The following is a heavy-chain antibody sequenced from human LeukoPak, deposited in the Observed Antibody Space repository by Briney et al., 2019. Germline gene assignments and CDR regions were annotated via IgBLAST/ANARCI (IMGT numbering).Heavy chain of an antibody. J-gene: IGHJ4*02. CDR3: ARLLNYGSGSSDYFDY. V-gene: IGHV5-51*01. CDR2: IYPGDSDT. D-gene: IGHD3-10*01. CDR1: GYSFTSYW. Sequence: GESLKISCKGSGYSFTSYWIGWVRQMPGKGLEWMGIIYPGDSDTRYSPSFQGQVTISADKSISTAYPQWSSLKASDTAMYYCARLLNYGSGSSDYFDYWGQGTLVTVSS.